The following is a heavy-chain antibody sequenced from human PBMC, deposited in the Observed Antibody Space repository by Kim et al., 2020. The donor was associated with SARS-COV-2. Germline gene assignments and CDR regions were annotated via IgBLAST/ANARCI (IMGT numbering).Heavy chain of an antibody. CDR1: GFTFDDYG. CDR2: TSWGGSHT. J-gene: IGHJ3*02. D-gene: IGHD1-26*01. V-gene: IGHV3-30*18. CDR3: AKYGGCWSNYGGDPLNM. Sequence: GGSLRLSCAASGFTFDDYGMHWVRQAPGKGLEWVAVTSWGGSHTSYADAVKGRFTISRDNSKNTLYLDMNSLRAEDTALYYCAKYGGCWSNYGGDPLNMWGQGTMVSVSS.